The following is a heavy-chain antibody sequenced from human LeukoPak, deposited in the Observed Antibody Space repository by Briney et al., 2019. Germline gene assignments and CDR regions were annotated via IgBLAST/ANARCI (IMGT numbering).Heavy chain of an antibody. V-gene: IGHV3-48*01. CDR2: ISSSSTI. CDR3: ARETAYAFDI. CDR1: GFSFSGYS. Sequence: GGSLRLSCAASGFSFSGYSMNWVRQAPGKGLEWVSYISSSSTISYADSVRGRFTISRDNAKNSLYLQMNSLRAEDTAVYYCARETAYAFDIWGQGTMVTASS. J-gene: IGHJ3*02.